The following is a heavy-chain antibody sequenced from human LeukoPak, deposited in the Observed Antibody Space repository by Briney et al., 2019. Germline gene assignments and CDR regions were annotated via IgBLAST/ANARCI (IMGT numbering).Heavy chain of an antibody. J-gene: IGHJ4*02. D-gene: IGHD2-2*01. CDR1: GFTFSSYS. CDR2: ISSSSSTI. Sequence: PGGSLRLSCAASGFTFSSYSMNWVRQAAGKGLEWVSYISSSSSTIYYADSVKGRFTISRDNAKNSLYLQMTSLRAEDTAVYYCARFLGYCSSTSCYEGEGDYWGQGTLVTVSS. CDR3: ARFLGYCSSTSCYEGEGDY. V-gene: IGHV3-48*04.